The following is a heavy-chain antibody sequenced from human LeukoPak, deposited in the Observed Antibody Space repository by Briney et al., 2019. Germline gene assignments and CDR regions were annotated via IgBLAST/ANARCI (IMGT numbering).Heavy chain of an antibody. D-gene: IGHD6-19*01. CDR3: ARGYSSWSSDY. CDR1: GGSISSYY. Sequence: PSETLSLTCTVSGGSISSYYWSWIRQPPGKGLEWIGYIYYSGSTNYNPSLKGRVTISVDTSKNQFSLKLSSVTAADTAVYYCARGYSSWSSDYWGQGTLVTVSS. CDR2: IYYSGST. V-gene: IGHV4-59*08. J-gene: IGHJ4*02.